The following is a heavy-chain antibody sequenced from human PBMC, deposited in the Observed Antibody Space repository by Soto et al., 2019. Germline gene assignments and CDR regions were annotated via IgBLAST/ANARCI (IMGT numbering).Heavy chain of an antibody. V-gene: IGHV1-24*01. CDR1: GYTLTELS. J-gene: IGHJ3*02. D-gene: IGHD3-10*01. CDR3: ATRVFFPGAFDI. Sequence: GASVKVSCKVSGYTLTELSMHWVRQAPGKGLEWMGGFDPEDGETIYAQKFQGRVTMTEDTSTDTAYMELSSLRSEDTAVYYCATRVFFPGAFDIWGQGTMVTVSS. CDR2: FDPEDGET.